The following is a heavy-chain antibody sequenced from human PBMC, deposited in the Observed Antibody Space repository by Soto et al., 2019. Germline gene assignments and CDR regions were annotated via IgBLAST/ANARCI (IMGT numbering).Heavy chain of an antibody. CDR1: GYTFTNYA. J-gene: IGHJ5*02. CDR2: INVGNGNT. Sequence: ASVKVSCKASGYTFTNYAIQWVRQAPGQSLECMGWINVGNGNTKYSQKFQGRVTITRDTSASTVYMELSSLRSEDTAVYYCGREMPFSRGPNWFDPWARGPLSTGSS. V-gene: IGHV1-3*01. D-gene: IGHD2-2*01. CDR3: GREMPFSRGPNWFDP.